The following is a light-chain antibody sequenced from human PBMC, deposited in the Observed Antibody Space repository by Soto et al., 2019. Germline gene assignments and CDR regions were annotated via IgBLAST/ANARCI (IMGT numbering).Light chain of an antibody. CDR2: EGS. CDR1: SSDVGSYNF. J-gene: IGLJ2*01. CDR3: CSYATSTSVV. V-gene: IGLV2-23*01. Sequence: QSALTQPASVSGSPGQSITISCTGTSSDVGSYNFVSWYQQHPGKVPKRMIYEGSRRPSGVSSRFSGSRAGNTASLTISGLQAEDEADYYCCSYATSTSVVFGGGTKVTVL.